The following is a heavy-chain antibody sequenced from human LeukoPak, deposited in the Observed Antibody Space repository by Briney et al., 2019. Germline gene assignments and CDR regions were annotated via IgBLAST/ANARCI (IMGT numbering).Heavy chain of an antibody. CDR3: ATAQDPSLLPYYYYYMDV. J-gene: IGHJ6*03. CDR2: VDPEDGET. Sequence: GASVKVSCKVSGYTFTDYYMHWVQQAPGKGLEWMGLVDPEDGETIYAEKFQGRVTITADTSTDAAYMELSSLRSEDTAVYYCATAQDPSLLPYYYYYMDVWGKGTTVTVSS. V-gene: IGHV1-69-2*01. D-gene: IGHD2-15*01. CDR1: GYTFTDYY.